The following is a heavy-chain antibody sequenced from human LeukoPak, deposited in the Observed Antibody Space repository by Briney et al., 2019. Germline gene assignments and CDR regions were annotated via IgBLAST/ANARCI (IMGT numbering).Heavy chain of an antibody. Sequence: SVKVSCKASGGTFSSYAISWVRQAPGQGLECMGRIIPIFGTANYAQKLQGRVTITTDESTSTAYMELSSLRSEDTAVYYCAREGGSMIPFDYWGQGTLVTVSS. CDR1: GGTFSSYA. D-gene: IGHD3-10*01. J-gene: IGHJ4*02. CDR2: IIPIFGTA. CDR3: AREGGSMIPFDY. V-gene: IGHV1-69*05.